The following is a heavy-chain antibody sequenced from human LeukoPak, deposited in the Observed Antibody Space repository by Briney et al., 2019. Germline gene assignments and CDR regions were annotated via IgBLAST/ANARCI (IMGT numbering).Heavy chain of an antibody. CDR3: ARYYDILTGYYSFDY. V-gene: IGHV4-59*01. Sequence: NPSETLSLTCTVSGGSISSYYWSWIRQPPGKGLEWIGYIYFSGTTNYNPSLESRVTISVDTSKNQFSLKLSSVAAADTAVYYCARYYDILTGYYSFDYWGQGTLVTVSS. CDR2: IYFSGTT. CDR1: GGSISSYY. D-gene: IGHD3-9*01. J-gene: IGHJ4*02.